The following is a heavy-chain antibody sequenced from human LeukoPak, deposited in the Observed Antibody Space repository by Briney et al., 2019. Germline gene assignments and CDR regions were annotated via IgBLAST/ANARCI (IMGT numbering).Heavy chain of an antibody. D-gene: IGHD3-3*01. CDR1: VFTVISNY. J-gene: IGHJ6*04. Sequence: GGSLRLSCAASVFTVISNYMSWVRQAPGKGLEWVSVIYSGGSTYYADSVKGRFTISRDNSKNTLYLQMNSLRAEDTAVYYCARVLRFLEWLSPSSLDVWGKGTTVTVSS. CDR3: ARVLRFLEWLSPSSLDV. V-gene: IGHV3-66*02. CDR2: IYSGGST.